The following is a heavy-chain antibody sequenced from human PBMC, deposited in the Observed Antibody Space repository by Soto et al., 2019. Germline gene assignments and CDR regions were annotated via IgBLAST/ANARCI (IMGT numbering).Heavy chain of an antibody. CDR2: INPSGDYI. CDR3: ARGYTNASSLDN. CDR1: GYTFTTYY. Sequence: VRLGESGVEVKKPGAAVKVSCKASGYTFTTYYMHWVRQAPGQGIEWMGIINPSGDYIRYAQKVQGRVSMTRDTSTNTDYTKLSSLRSEDTAVYYGARGYTNASSLDNWGQGTLVTVCS. V-gene: IGHV1-46*03. D-gene: IGHD3-16*01. J-gene: IGHJ4*02.